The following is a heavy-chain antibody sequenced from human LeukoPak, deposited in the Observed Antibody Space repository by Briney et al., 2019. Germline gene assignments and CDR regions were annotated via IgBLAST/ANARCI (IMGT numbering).Heavy chain of an antibody. D-gene: IGHD1-26*01. V-gene: IGHV3-11*01. CDR3: ARRRDSGSLQHFDY. CDR2: ISSSGSTI. Sequence: TGGSLRLSCAASGFTFSDYYMSWIRQAPGKGLEWVSYISSSGSTIYYADSVKGRFTISRDNAKNSLYLQMNSLRAEDTAVYYCARRRDSGSLQHFDYWGQGTLVTVSS. CDR1: GFTFSDYY. J-gene: IGHJ4*02.